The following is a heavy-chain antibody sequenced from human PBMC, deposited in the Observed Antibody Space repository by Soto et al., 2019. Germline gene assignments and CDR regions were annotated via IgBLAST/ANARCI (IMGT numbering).Heavy chain of an antibody. V-gene: IGHV1-69*13. J-gene: IGHJ6*02. CDR1: GGTFSSYA. CDR3: ATGVVAIFNYYYGMDV. D-gene: IGHD7-27*01. CDR2: IIPIFGTA. Sequence: ASGKVSCKASGGTFSSYAISWVRQAPGQGLEWMGGIIPIFGTANYAQKFQGRVTITADESTSTAYMELSSLRSEDTAVYYCATGVVAIFNYYYGMDVWGQGTTVTVSS.